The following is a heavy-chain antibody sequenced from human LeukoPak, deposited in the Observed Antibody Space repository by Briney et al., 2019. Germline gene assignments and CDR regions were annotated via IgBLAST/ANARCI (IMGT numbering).Heavy chain of an antibody. CDR1: GFTFSSYA. D-gene: IGHD3-3*01. V-gene: IGHV3-48*04. Sequence: GGSLRLSCAASGFTFSSYAMSWVRQAPGKGLEWVSYISSSGSTIYYADSVKGRFTISRDNAKNSLYLQMNSLRAEDTAVYYCARAPREWLLGYYFDYWGQGTLVTVSS. J-gene: IGHJ4*02. CDR2: ISSSGSTI. CDR3: ARAPREWLLGYYFDY.